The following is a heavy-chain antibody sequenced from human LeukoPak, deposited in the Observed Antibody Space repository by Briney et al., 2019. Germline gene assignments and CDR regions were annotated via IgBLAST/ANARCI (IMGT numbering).Heavy chain of an antibody. Sequence: PGRSLRLSCAASGFTFSSYAMHWVRQAPGKGLEWVALISYDGSNKYYADSVKGRFTISRDNSKNTLYLQMNSLRAEDTAVYYCARDQGGGTTPDYDYWGQGTLVTVSS. V-gene: IGHV3-30-3*01. D-gene: IGHD1-7*01. J-gene: IGHJ4*02. CDR2: ISYDGSNK. CDR3: ARDQGGGTTPDYDY. CDR1: GFTFSSYA.